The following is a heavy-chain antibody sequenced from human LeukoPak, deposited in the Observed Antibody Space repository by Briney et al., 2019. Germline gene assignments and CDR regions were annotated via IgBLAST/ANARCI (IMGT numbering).Heavy chain of an antibody. CDR2: IGTAGDT. Sequence: PGGSLRLSCAASGFTFSSYDMHWVRQATGKGLEWDSAIGTAGDTYYPGSVKGRFTISRENAKNSLYLQMNSLRAGDTAVYYCVYYDFWSGYNGTFDYWGQGTLVTVSS. CDR1: GFTFSSYD. CDR3: VYYDFWSGYNGTFDY. V-gene: IGHV3-13*01. D-gene: IGHD3-3*01. J-gene: IGHJ4*02.